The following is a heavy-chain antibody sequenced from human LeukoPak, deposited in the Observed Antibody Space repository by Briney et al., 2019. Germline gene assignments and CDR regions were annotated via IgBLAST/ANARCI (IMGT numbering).Heavy chain of an antibody. V-gene: IGHV1-2*02. Sequence: ASVKVSCKASGYTFTGYYMHWVRQAPGQGLEWMGWINPNSGGTNYARKFQGRVTMTRDTSISTAYMELSRLRSDDTAVYYCARDLYYGSGSLDYWGQGTLVTVSS. CDR2: INPNSGGT. CDR3: ARDLYYGSGSLDY. D-gene: IGHD3-10*01. J-gene: IGHJ4*02. CDR1: GYTFTGYY.